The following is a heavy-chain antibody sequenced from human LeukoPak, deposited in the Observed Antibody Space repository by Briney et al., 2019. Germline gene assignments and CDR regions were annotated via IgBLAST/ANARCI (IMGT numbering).Heavy chain of an antibody. CDR2: INDSGST. CDR1: GGSISSYY. J-gene: IGHJ4*02. Sequence: SETLSLTCTVSGGSISSYYWSWIRQPPGKGLEWIGYINDSGSTNSNPSLKSRVTTSVDTSKNQFSLKLSSVTAADTAVYYCTRRGRNNWGEGNDYWGQGTLVTVSS. D-gene: IGHD1-1*01. V-gene: IGHV4-59*08. CDR3: TRRGRNNWGEGNDY.